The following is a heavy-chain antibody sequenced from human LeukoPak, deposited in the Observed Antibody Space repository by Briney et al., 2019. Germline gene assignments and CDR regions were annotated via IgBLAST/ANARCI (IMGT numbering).Heavy chain of an antibody. CDR1: GFTFSSYG. V-gene: IGHV3-30*18. CDR2: ISYDGSNK. Sequence: GGSLRLSCAASGFTFSSYGMPWVRQAPGKGLEWVAVISYDGSNKYYADSVKGRFTISRDNSKNTLYLQMNSLRAEDTAVYYCAKGLGVVVVPAATDYWGQGTLVTVSS. D-gene: IGHD2-2*01. J-gene: IGHJ4*02. CDR3: AKGLGVVVVPAATDY.